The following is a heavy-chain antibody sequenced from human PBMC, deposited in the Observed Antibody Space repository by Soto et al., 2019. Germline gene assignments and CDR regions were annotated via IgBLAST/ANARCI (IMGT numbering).Heavy chain of an antibody. CDR3: ARDKGEQWLVFDY. J-gene: IGHJ4*02. CDR2: IYHSGST. CDR1: GGSISSYY. D-gene: IGHD6-19*01. Sequence: SETLSLTCTVSGGSISSYYWSWIRQPPGKGLEWIGEIYHSGSTNYNPSLKSRVTISVDKSKNQFSLKLSSVTAADTAVYYCARDKGEQWLVFDYWGQGTLVTVSS. V-gene: IGHV4-59*12.